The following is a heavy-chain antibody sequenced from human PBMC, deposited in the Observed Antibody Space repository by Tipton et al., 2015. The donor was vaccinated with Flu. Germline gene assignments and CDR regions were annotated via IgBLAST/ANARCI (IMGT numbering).Heavy chain of an antibody. CDR3: AKQYLDST. J-gene: IGHJ4*02. V-gene: IGHV3-23*01. D-gene: IGHD2-2*01. Sequence: SGFTFSNYAMNWVRQAPGKGLEWVSSISETGDNTDYADSVKGQFTVSRDNFKNTLFLQMNSLRAEDTAVYYCAKQYLDSTWGQGTLVTVSS. CDR2: ISETGDNT. CDR1: GFTFSNYA.